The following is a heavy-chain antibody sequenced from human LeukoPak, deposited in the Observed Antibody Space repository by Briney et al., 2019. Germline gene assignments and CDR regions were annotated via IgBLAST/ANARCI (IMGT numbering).Heavy chain of an antibody. Sequence: GGSLRLSCTASGFPFSSFAMSWVRQAPGKGLEWVSAISGSGVDTYYAESVRVRFTISRDNSRDTLYLQTNRLRAEDTAVYYCAKEDSSSYGSGSYYNDDHWGQGTLVSVSS. V-gene: IGHV3-23*01. CDR3: AKEDSSSYGSGSYYNDDH. J-gene: IGHJ4*02. CDR2: ISGSGVDT. D-gene: IGHD3-10*01. CDR1: GFPFSSFA.